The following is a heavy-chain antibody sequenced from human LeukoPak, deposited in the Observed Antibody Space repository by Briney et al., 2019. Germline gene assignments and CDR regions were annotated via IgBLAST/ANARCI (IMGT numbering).Heavy chain of an antibody. D-gene: IGHD4-23*01. V-gene: IGHV4-39*01. CDR2: IYYSGST. Sequence: SETLSLTCTVSGGSISSSSYYWGWIRQPPGKGLEWIGSIYYSGSTYYNPSLKSRVTISVDTSKNQFSLKLSSVTAADTAVYYCARQGTTVVTFDYWGQGTLVTVSS. J-gene: IGHJ4*02. CDR1: GGSISSSSYY. CDR3: ARQGTTVVTFDY.